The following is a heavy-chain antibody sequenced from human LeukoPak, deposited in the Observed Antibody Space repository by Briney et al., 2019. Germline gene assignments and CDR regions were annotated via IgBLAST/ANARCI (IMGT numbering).Heavy chain of an antibody. J-gene: IGHJ4*02. CDR1: GFTFTTYS. CDR2: ISSTSGYI. V-gene: IGHV3-21*01. CDR3: ARSSYGFTKGYYFDY. Sequence: GGSLRLSCVASGFTFTTYSMNWVRRAPGKGLEWVSSISSTSGYIYYADSVKGRFTISRDNSKNTLYLQMNSLRAEDTAVYYCARSSYGFTKGYYFDYWGQGTLVTVSS. D-gene: IGHD3-10*01.